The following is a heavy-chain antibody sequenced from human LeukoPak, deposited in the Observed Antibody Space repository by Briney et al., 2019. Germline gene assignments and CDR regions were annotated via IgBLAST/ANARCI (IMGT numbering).Heavy chain of an antibody. CDR3: AGRITIFGVVPPELQFDY. CDR1: GGSFSGYY. J-gene: IGHJ4*02. V-gene: IGHV4-34*01. D-gene: IGHD3-3*01. CDR2: INHSGST. Sequence: SETLSLTCAVYGGSFSGYYWSWIRQPPGKGLEWIGEINHSGSTNYNPSLKSRVTISVDTSKNQFSLKLSSVTAADTAVYYCAGRITIFGVVPPELQFDYWGQGTLVTVSS.